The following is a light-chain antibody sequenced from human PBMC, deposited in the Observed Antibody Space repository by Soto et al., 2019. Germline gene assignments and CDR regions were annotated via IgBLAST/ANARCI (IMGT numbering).Light chain of an antibody. CDR2: LKGVGTH. CDR1: SGHSSYA. CDR3: QTWGNGIVV. Sequence: QLVLTQSPSASASLGASVKLTCTLSSGHSSYAIAWHQQQPEKGPRYLMKLKGVGTHIKGDGIPDRFSGSSSGAERYLTISSLQSEDEADYYCQTWGNGIVVFGGGTKLTVL. V-gene: IGLV4-69*01. J-gene: IGLJ2*01.